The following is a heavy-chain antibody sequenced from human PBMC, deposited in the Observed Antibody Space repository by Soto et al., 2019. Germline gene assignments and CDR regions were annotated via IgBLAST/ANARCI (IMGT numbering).Heavy chain of an antibody. D-gene: IGHD1-1*01. J-gene: IGHJ4*02. V-gene: IGHV3-30*09. CDR2: ISSDGNHK. Sequence: QVQLVESGGGVVQPGRSLRLSCAASGFSVSAYTVHWVRQAPGKGLEWVAVISSDGNHKYYTDSVKGRFAISRDTSTNTVFLQMNSLGPEDTAVYYCARWVQPLFEYWGQGTLVTVSS. CDR1: GFSVSAYT. CDR3: ARWVQPLFEY.